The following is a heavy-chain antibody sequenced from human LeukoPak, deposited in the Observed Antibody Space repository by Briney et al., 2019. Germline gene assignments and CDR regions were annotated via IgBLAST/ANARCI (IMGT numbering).Heavy chain of an antibody. CDR1: GFPFSSYW. J-gene: IGHJ4*02. Sequence: GGSLRLSCVASGFPFSSYWMTWVRQAPGKGLEWVSAISDGDGNAYYADSVKGRFTISRDNTKNTLYLQMNSLKAEDTATYYCAKAKSYGDYVNYFDYWGQGTRVTVSS. D-gene: IGHD4-17*01. V-gene: IGHV3-23*01. CDR2: ISDGDGNA. CDR3: AKAKSYGDYVNYFDY.